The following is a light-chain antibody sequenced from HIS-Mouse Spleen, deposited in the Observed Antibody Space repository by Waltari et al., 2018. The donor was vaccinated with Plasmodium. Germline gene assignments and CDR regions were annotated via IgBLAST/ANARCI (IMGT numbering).Light chain of an antibody. CDR2: GAS. Sequence: EIVMTHSPSTLSVSPRERATLSCRASQGVSSNLAWYQQTPGQSPRLLIYGASTRATGIPARFSGSGSGTEFTLTISSLQSEDVAVYYCQQYNNWSFTFGPGTKVDIK. J-gene: IGKJ3*01. CDR3: QQYNNWSFT. V-gene: IGKV3-15*01. CDR1: QGVSSN.